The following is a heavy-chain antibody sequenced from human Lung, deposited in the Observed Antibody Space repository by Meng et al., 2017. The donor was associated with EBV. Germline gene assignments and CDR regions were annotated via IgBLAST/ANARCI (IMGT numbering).Heavy chain of an antibody. J-gene: IGHJ4*02. Sequence: CAXLLKPLETLXLPCAVYGGSFSGYYWSWIRQPPGKGLEWIGEINHSGSTNYNPSLKSRVTISVDTSKNQFSLKLSSVTAADTAVYYCAVTRYCSGGSCFDYWGQGTLVTVSS. CDR2: INHSGST. CDR3: AVTRYCSGGSCFDY. V-gene: IGHV4-34*01. CDR1: GGSFSGYY. D-gene: IGHD2-15*01.